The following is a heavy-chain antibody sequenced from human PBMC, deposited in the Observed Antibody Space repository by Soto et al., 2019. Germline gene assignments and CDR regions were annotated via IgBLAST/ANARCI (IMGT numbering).Heavy chain of an antibody. CDR3: ARDLHGDPYY. V-gene: IGHV1-46*01. J-gene: IGHJ4*02. CDR1: GYTFTSQN. D-gene: IGHD4-17*01. CDR2: INPSIGTT. Sequence: QVQLVQSGAEVKKPGASVKVSCKASGYTFTSQNMHWVRQAPGQGLEWMGVINPSIGTTTYAQKFQGRVTMTSDTSTSSVYMEVSSLRSEDTAVYYCARDLHGDPYYWGQGTLVTVSS.